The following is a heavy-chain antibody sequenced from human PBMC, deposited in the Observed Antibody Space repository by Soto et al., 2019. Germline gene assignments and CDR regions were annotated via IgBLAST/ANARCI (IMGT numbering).Heavy chain of an antibody. CDR3: ARQIYDSDSGPNFQYYFDS. CDR2: VYPGDSDT. J-gene: IGHJ4*02. Sequence: GESLKISCQASGYTFSKYWIAWVRQMPGKGLEYVGIVYPGDSDTRYSPSFQGQVTISVDTSTSTAYMQWNSLKASDSAMYYCARQIYDSDSGPNFQYYFDSWGQGTLVTVSS. D-gene: IGHD3-22*01. V-gene: IGHV5-51*01. CDR1: GYTFSKYW.